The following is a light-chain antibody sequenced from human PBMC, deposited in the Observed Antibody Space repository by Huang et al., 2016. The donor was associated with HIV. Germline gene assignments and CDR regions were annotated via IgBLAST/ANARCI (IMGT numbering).Light chain of an antibody. Sequence: EIVMTQSPATLSVSPGQRVTLPCRANRSVSTNLAWYQQRHGQAPRLLIYGSSTRAPGIPARFRSSGSGTDFSLTISSLRSEDFALYYCHQYNNWLLSFGGGTRV. CDR1: RSVSTN. CDR2: GSS. CDR3: HQYNNWLLS. V-gene: IGKV3-15*01. J-gene: IGKJ4*01.